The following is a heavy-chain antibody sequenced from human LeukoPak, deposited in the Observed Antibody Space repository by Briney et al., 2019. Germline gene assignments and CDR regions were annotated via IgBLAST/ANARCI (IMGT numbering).Heavy chain of an antibody. V-gene: IGHV3-48*04. J-gene: IGHJ4*02. Sequence: GGSLRLSCAASGFTFSSYSMNWVRQAPGKGLEWVSYIRLRSNTIYYAESVKGRFTTSRDNAKNSLYLQMNSLRAEDTAVYYCSSSTGRTTNFDYWGQGTLVTVSS. D-gene: IGHD1-7*01. CDR2: IRLRSNTI. CDR3: SSSTGRTTNFDY. CDR1: GFTFSSYS.